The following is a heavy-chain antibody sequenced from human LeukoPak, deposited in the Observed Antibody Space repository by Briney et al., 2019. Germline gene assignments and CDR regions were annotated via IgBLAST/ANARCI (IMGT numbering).Heavy chain of an antibody. CDR1: EYSFTSYW. V-gene: IGHV5-51*01. J-gene: IGHJ3*02. CDR3: ARQVALPDAFDI. CDR2: IYPGDSDT. Sequence: GESLQISCKGSEYSFTSYWIGWVRQMPGKGLEWMGIIYPGDSDTRYSPSFQGQVTISADKSISTAFLQWSSLKASDSAMYYCARQVALPDAFDIWGQGTLVTVSS.